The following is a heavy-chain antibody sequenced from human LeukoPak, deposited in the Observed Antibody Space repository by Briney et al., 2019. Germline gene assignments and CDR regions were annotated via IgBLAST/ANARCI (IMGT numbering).Heavy chain of an antibody. Sequence: ASVKVSCKASGYTFTGYYMHWVRQAPGQGLEWMGWINPNRGGTNYAQKFQGRVTMTRDTSISTAYMELSRLRSDDTAVYYCARGSASLRYFDWLYYGMDVWGQGTTVTVSS. J-gene: IGHJ6*02. CDR1: GYTFTGYY. CDR2: INPNRGGT. CDR3: ARGSASLRYFDWLYYGMDV. V-gene: IGHV1-2*02. D-gene: IGHD3-9*01.